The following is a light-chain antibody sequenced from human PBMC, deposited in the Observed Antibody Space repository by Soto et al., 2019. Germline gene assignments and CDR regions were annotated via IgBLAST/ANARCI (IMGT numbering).Light chain of an antibody. CDR3: QQYGSSPFT. Sequence: EIVLTQSPGTLSLSPGERATLSCRASQSVSSSHLAWYQQKPGQAPRLLIYGASSWATGIPDRFSGSGSGTDFTLTISRLEPEDFAVYYCQQYGSSPFTFGPGTKVDIK. CDR1: QSVSSSH. V-gene: IGKV3-20*01. CDR2: GAS. J-gene: IGKJ3*01.